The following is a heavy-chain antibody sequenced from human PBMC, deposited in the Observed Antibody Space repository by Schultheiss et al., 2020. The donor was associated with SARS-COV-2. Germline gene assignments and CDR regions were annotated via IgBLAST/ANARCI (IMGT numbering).Heavy chain of an antibody. CDR1: GFTFSSYG. D-gene: IGHD3-10*01. CDR2: IWYDGSNK. Sequence: GGSLRLSCAASGFTFSSYGMHWVRQAPGKGLEWVAVIWYDGSNKYYADSVKGRFTISRDNSKNTLYLQMNSLRAEDTAVYYCAREGYYGSGSSYYYYGMDVWGQGTTVTVSS. J-gene: IGHJ6*02. V-gene: IGHV3-33*08. CDR3: AREGYYGSGSSYYYYGMDV.